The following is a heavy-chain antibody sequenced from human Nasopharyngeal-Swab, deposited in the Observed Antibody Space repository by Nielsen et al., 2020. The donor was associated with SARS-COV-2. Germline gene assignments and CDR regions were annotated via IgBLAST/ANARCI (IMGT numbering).Heavy chain of an antibody. CDR3: ARGTATGGFDP. V-gene: IGHV3-11*05. CDR1: GFTFSDYY. D-gene: IGHD4-17*01. Sequence: GESLEISCAASGFTFSDYYMSWIRQAPGKGLEWVSYISSSSSYTNYTDSVKGRFTISRDNAKNSLYLQMNSLRAEDTAVYYCARGTATGGFDPWGQGTLVTVSS. CDR2: ISSSSSYT. J-gene: IGHJ5*02.